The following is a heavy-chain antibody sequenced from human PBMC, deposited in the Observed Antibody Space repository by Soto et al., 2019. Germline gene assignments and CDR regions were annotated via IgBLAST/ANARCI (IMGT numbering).Heavy chain of an antibody. J-gene: IGHJ5*02. CDR1: GFTFSSYS. Sequence: EVQLVESGGGLVKPGGSLRLSCAASGFTFSSYSMNWVRQAPGKGLEWVSSISSSSSYIYYADSVKGRFTISRDNAKNSLYRQMNSLRAEDTAVYYCARDGRDCSGGSCYSGWFDPWGQGTLVTVSS. V-gene: IGHV3-21*01. D-gene: IGHD2-15*01. CDR3: ARDGRDCSGGSCYSGWFDP. CDR2: ISSSSSYI.